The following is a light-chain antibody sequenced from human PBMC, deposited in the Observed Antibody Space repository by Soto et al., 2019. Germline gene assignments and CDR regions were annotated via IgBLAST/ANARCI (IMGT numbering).Light chain of an antibody. CDR1: SSDVDDYNY. V-gene: IGLV2-14*01. Sequence: QSALTQPASVSGSPGQSITIPCSGTSSDVDDYNYVSWYQQHPGKAPKLMIYEVSHRLSGVSNRFSGSNSGYTASLTISGLQDEDEADYYCTSSLSNSVVVFGGGTKVTVL. CDR3: TSSLSNSVVV. J-gene: IGLJ3*02. CDR2: EVS.